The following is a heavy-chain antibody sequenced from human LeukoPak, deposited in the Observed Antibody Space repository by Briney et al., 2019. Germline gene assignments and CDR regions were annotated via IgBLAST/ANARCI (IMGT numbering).Heavy chain of an antibody. CDR2: INHSGST. D-gene: IGHD2-2*01. CDR1: GGSFSGYY. Sequence: SETLSLTCAVYGGSFSGYYWSWIRQPPGKGLEWIGEINHSGSTNYNPSLKSRVTISVDTSKNQFSLKLSSVTAADTAVYYCARLGVVVAPAAGDWGQGTLVTVSS. J-gene: IGHJ4*02. CDR3: ARLGVVVAPAAGD. V-gene: IGHV4-34*01.